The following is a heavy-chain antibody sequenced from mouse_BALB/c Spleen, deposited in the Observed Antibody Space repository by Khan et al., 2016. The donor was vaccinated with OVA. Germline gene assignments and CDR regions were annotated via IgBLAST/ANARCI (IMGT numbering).Heavy chain of an antibody. CDR2: INTYTGEP. CDR1: GYTFTNYG. J-gene: IGHJ4*01. CDR3: ARSNWCYYAMDY. V-gene: IGHV9-3-1*01. D-gene: IGHD4-1*01. Sequence: QIQLVQSGPELKKPGETVKISCKASGYTFTNYGMNWVKQAPGKGLKWMGWINTYTGEPTYADDFKGRFAFSLETSASHAYLQFNNLKNEDTATYVCARSNWCYYAMDYWGRQASVTISS.